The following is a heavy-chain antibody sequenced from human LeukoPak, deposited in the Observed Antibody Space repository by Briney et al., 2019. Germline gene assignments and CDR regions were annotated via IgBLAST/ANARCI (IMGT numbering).Heavy chain of an antibody. J-gene: IGHJ4*02. CDR1: GGSISSYY. D-gene: IGHD2-8*01. CDR2: IYYSGST. Sequence: SETLSLTCTVSGGSISSYYWSWIRQPPGKGLEWIGYIYYSGSTNYNPSLKSRVTISVDTSKNQFSLKLSSVTAADTAVYYCARVYVKGGDYFDYWGQGTLVTVSS. V-gene: IGHV4-59*01. CDR3: ARVYVKGGDYFDY.